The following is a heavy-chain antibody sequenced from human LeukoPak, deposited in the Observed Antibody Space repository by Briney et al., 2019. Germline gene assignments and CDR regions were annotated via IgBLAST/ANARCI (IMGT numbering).Heavy chain of an antibody. CDR3: ARLNVLDSSVLHHFDH. CDR2: IYNSRST. J-gene: IGHJ4*02. V-gene: IGHV4-59*08. Sequence: SETLSLTCTVSGGSTSSYYWTWIRQPPGEGLEWIGYIYNSRSTNYNPSLKSRVTISVDTSKNHFSLKLNSVTAADTAVYYCARLNVLDSSVLHHFDHWGQGTLVTVSS. CDR1: GGSTSSYY. D-gene: IGHD6-13*01.